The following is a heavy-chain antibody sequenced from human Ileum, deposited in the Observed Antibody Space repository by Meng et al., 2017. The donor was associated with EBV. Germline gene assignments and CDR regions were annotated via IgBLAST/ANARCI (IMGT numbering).Heavy chain of an antibody. CDR3: ARGRRFGSGRYALDY. V-gene: IGHV4-4*02. Sequence: QVQLQESGPGLVNPSGPLSLIFAVSGASIGSSYWWTWVRQPPEKGLEWIGEIYHSGSTNYNPSLKSRLTLSVDKSKSQFSLELISVTAADTAVYYCARGRRFGSGRYALDYWGQGTLVTVSS. CDR1: GASIGSSYW. J-gene: IGHJ4*02. CDR2: IYHSGST. D-gene: IGHD3-10*01.